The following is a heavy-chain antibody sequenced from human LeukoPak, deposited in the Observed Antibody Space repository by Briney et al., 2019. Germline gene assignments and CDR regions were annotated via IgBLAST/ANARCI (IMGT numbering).Heavy chain of an antibody. CDR3: ATVPNIVATKYFDY. V-gene: IGHV1-24*01. CDR2: FDPEDGET. D-gene: IGHD5-12*01. CDR1: GYTLTELS. J-gene: IGHJ4*02. Sequence: ASVKVSCKVSGYTLTELSMHWVRLAPGKGLEWMGGFDPEDGETIYAQKFQGRVTMTEDTSTDTAYMELSSLRSEDTAVYYCATVPNIVATKYFDYWGQGTLVTVSS.